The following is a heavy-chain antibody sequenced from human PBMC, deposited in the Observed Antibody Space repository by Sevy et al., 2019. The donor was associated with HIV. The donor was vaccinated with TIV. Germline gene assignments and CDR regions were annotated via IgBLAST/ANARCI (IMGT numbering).Heavy chain of an antibody. V-gene: IGHV3-48*03. D-gene: IGHD4-17*01. J-gene: IGHJ4*02. CDR2: ISNSGTTR. CDR1: GFTFSSYE. Sequence: GGSLRLSCAASGFTFSSYEMHWVRQAPGKGLEWVSYISNSGTTRSYSDFVKGRFTISRDNARNSLDLQMNSLRAEETAVYYCARDLPPFATTVAHCDCWGQGTLVTVSS. CDR3: ARDLPPFATTVAHCDC.